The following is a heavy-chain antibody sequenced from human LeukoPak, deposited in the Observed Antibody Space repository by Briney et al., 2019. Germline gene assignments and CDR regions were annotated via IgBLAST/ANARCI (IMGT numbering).Heavy chain of an antibody. CDR3: TYGDYPLTY. CDR1: GLSVSGNY. D-gene: IGHD4-17*01. V-gene: IGHV3-66*01. CDR2: IYSDGKT. J-gene: IGHJ4*02. Sequence: PGGSLRLSCTASGLSVSGNYWHWVRQAPGKALEWVSIIYSDGKTLYTKPVKGRFTFSRDKSKNTFYLQMNSLRAEDTAVYFCTYGDYPLTYWGQGTLVTVSS.